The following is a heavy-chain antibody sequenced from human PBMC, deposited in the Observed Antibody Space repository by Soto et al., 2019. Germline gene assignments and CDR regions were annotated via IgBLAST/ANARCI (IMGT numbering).Heavy chain of an antibody. CDR2: IDPSDSYT. D-gene: IGHD1-1*01. V-gene: IGHV5-10-1*01. CDR3: ARPPANEGEPYYYGMDV. CDR1: GYSFTSYC. J-gene: IGHJ6*02. Sequence: GESLKISCKGSGYSFTSYCISWVRQMPGKGLEWMGRIDPSDSYTNYSPSFQGHVTISADKSISTAYLQWSSLKASDTAMYYCARPPANEGEPYYYGMDVWGQGTTVTVSS.